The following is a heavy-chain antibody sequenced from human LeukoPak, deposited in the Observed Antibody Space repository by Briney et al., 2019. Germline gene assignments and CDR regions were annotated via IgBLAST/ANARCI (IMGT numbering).Heavy chain of an antibody. V-gene: IGHV4-4*09. CDR3: ARSTGYYYYYYMDV. Sequence: PSETLSLTCTVSGGSISSYYWSWIRQPPGKGLEWIGYIYTSGSTNYNPSLKSRVTISVGTSKNQFSLKLSSVTAADTAVYYCARSTGYYYYYYMDVWGKGTTVTVSS. J-gene: IGHJ6*03. CDR1: GGSISSYY. D-gene: IGHD1-1*01. CDR2: IYTSGST.